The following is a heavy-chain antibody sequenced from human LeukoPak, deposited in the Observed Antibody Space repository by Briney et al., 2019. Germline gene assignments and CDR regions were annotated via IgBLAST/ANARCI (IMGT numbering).Heavy chain of an antibody. Sequence: GSSVKVSCKASGGTFSSYAISWVRQAPGQGLEWMGGIIPIFGTANYAQKFQGRVTITADKSTSTAYMELSSLRSEDTAVYYCARDGEQYNWNDEHYYYGMDVWGKGTTVTVSS. CDR2: IIPIFGTA. J-gene: IGHJ6*04. D-gene: IGHD1-1*01. V-gene: IGHV1-69*06. CDR3: ARDGEQYNWNDEHYYYGMDV. CDR1: GGTFSSYA.